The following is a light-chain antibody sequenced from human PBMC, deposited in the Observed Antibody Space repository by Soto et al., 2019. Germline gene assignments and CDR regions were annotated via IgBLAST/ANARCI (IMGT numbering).Light chain of an antibody. Sequence: QSALTQPASVSGSPGQSITISCTGTSSXXXXXNLVSWYQXXXGKAPKLMIYEGSKRPSGVSXRFSGXKSGNTXSLTISGXXAEDEADYYYCSYAGSXTDVVXGGGTXVTVL. J-gene: IGLJ2*01. V-gene: IGLV2-23*01. CDR1: SSXXXXXNL. CDR2: EGS. CDR3: CSYAGSXTDVV.